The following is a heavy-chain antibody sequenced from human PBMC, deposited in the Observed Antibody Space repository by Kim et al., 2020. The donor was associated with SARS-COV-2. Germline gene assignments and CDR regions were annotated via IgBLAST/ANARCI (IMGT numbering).Heavy chain of an antibody. CDR1: GGSISSSNW. J-gene: IGHJ4*02. CDR3: TYSSGWEAY. D-gene: IGHD6-19*01. CDR2: IYHSGST. V-gene: IGHV4-4*02. Sequence: SETLSLTCAVSGGSISSSNWWSWVRQPPGKGLGWIGEIYHSGSTNHNPSLKSRVTISVDKSKNQFSLKLSSVTAADTAVYYCTYSSGWEAYWGQGTLVTVSS.